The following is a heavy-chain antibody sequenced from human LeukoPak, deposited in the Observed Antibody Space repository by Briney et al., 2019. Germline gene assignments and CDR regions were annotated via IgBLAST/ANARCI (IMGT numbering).Heavy chain of an antibody. Sequence: ASVKVSCKASGYTFTGYYMHWVRQAPRQGLEWMGWINPNSGGTNYAQKFQGRVTMTRDTSISTAYMELSRLRSDDTAVYYCARDRPNYDYVWGSPLDAFDIWGQGTMVTVSS. V-gene: IGHV1-2*02. D-gene: IGHD3-16*01. CDR2: INPNSGGT. CDR3: ARDRPNYDYVWGSPLDAFDI. CDR1: GYTFTGYY. J-gene: IGHJ3*02.